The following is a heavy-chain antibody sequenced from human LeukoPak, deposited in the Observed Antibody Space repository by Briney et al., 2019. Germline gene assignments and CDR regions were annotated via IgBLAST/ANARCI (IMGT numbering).Heavy chain of an antibody. CDR1: GFTFDDYA. D-gene: IGHD4-17*01. CDR3: ARDPVMTTVTIGTYYFDY. V-gene: IGHV3-9*01. CDR2: ISWNSGSI. Sequence: GGSLRLSCAASGFTFDDYAMHWVRQAPGKGLEWVSGISWNSGSIGYADSVKGRFTISRDNSKNTLYLQMNSLRAEDTAVYYCARDPVMTTVTIGTYYFDYWGQGTLVTVSS. J-gene: IGHJ4*02.